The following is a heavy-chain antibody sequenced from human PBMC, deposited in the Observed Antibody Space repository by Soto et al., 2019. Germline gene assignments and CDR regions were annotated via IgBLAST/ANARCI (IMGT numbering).Heavy chain of an antibody. Sequence: QVQLQQWGAGLLKPSETLSLTCAVYGGSFSGYYWSWIRQPPGKGLEWIGEINHSGSTNYNPSLKSRVTISVDTSKNQFSLTLSSVTAADTAVYYCARGFKRSWSGTGFGYWGQGTLVTVSS. D-gene: IGHD2-8*02. J-gene: IGHJ4*02. CDR3: ARGFKRSWSGTGFGY. CDR1: GGSFSGYY. CDR2: INHSGST. V-gene: IGHV4-34*01.